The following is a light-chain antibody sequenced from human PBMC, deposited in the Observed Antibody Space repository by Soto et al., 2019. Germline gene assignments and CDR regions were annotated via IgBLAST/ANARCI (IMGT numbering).Light chain of an antibody. CDR3: QQYNNWPWT. CDR1: QSVSSSA. V-gene: IGKV3-20*01. CDR2: GAS. Sequence: EIVLTQSPVTLSLSPGERATLSCRASQSVSSSALAWYQQKPGQAPRRLIYGASSRATGIPDRFSGSGSGTDFTLTISRLEPEDFAVYYCQQYNNWPWTFGQGTKVDIK. J-gene: IGKJ1*01.